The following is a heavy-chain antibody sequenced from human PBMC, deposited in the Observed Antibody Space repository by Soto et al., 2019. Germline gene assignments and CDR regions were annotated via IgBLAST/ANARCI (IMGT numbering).Heavy chain of an antibody. CDR2: IYYSGST. J-gene: IGHJ4*02. D-gene: IGHD6-19*01. CDR3: ARKGLGYSSGWYYFDY. V-gene: IGHV4-28*01. CDR1: GYSISSSNW. Sequence: QVQLQESGPGLVKPSDTLSLTCAVSGYSISSSNWWGWIRQPPGKGLEWIGYIYYSGSTYYNPSRKGRVTMSGDTATNQFSLKLSSVTAVDTAVYYCARKGLGYSSGWYYFDYWGQGTLVTVSS.